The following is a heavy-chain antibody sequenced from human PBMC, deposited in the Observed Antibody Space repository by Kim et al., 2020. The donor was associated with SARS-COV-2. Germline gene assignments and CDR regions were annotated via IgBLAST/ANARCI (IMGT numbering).Heavy chain of an antibody. J-gene: IGHJ4*02. Sequence: DSVQGRVTNSRDNSKNTLDRQRNSLRAEDTAVYYCAKESGYNYVWGSYFDYWGQGTLVTVSS. CDR3: AKESGYNYVWGSYFDY. V-gene: IGHV3-23*01. D-gene: IGHD3-16*01.